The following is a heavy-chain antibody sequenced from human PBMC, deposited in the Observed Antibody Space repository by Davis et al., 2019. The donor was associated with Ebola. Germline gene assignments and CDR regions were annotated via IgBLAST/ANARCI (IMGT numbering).Heavy chain of an antibody. D-gene: IGHD5-18*01. Sequence: SGPTLVTPTQTLTLTCTFSGFSLSTSGMCVSWIRQPPGNALEWLARIDWDDDKYYSTSLKTRLTISKDTSKNQVVLTMTNMDPVDTATYYCARIPYRYGYGGRGYYYYYMDVWGKGTTVTVSS. J-gene: IGHJ6*03. CDR3: ARIPYRYGYGGRGYYYYYMDV. V-gene: IGHV2-70*11. CDR1: GFSLSTSGMC. CDR2: IDWDDDK.